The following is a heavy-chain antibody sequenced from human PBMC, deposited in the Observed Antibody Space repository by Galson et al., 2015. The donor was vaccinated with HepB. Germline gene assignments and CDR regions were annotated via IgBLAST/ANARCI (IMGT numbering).Heavy chain of an antibody. Sequence: SVTVSCKASGSTFTSYDINWVQQATGQGPEWMGWMNPNSGNTGYAQKFQGRVTMTRNTSISTAYMELSSLRSEDTAVYYCARAYRSGYYGYWGQGTLVTVSS. J-gene: IGHJ4*02. CDR3: ARAYRSGYYGY. CDR1: GSTFTSYD. CDR2: MNPNSGNT. V-gene: IGHV1-8*01. D-gene: IGHD3-22*01.